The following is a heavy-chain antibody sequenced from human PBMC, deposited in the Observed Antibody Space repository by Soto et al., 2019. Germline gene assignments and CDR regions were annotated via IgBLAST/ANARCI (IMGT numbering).Heavy chain of an antibody. CDR2: ISGSGGST. V-gene: IGHV3-23*01. D-gene: IGHD1-26*01. CDR1: GFTFGSFA. CDR3: AKDRTASGALPRFDP. J-gene: IGHJ5*02. Sequence: EVQLLESGGGLVQPGGSLRISCAASGFTFGSFAMSWVRQAPRKGLEWVSSISGSGGSTYYADSVKGRFTISRDNSQNTLHLQMNSLRADDTAVYYCAKDRTASGALPRFDPWGQGTLVTVSS.